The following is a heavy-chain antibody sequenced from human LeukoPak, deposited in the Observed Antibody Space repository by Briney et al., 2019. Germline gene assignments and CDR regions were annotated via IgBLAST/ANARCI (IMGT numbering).Heavy chain of an antibody. CDR1: GYTFTGYY. Sequence: ASVKVSCKASGYTFTGYYIHWVRRAPGQGLEWMGWINPNGGGTNYAQKFQGRVTLTRDTSISTAYMEVNSLESDDTAVYYCARENNSGWYRKAAFDYWGQGTLVTVTS. CDR2: INPNGGGT. J-gene: IGHJ4*02. CDR3: ARENNSGWYRKAAFDY. V-gene: IGHV1-2*02. D-gene: IGHD6-19*01.